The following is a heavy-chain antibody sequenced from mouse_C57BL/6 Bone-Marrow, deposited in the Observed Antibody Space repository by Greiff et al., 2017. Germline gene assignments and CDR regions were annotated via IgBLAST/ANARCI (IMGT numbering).Heavy chain of an antibody. CDR1: GFNIKDDY. CDR2: IDPENGDT. J-gene: IGHJ3*01. CDR3: TTVYYGSSFLAY. Sequence: VQLQQSGAELVRPGASVKLSCTASGFNIKDDYMYWVKQRPEQGLEWIGWIDPENGDTEYASKFQGKATITADTSSNTAYLQLSSLTSEDTAVYSCTTVYYGSSFLAYWGQGTLVTVSA. V-gene: IGHV14-4*01. D-gene: IGHD1-1*01.